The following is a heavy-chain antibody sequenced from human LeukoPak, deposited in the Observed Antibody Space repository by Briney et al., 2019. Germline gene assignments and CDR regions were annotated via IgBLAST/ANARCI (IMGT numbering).Heavy chain of an antibody. CDR1: GFTFSSYA. Sequence: GGSLRLSCAASGFTFSSYAMHWVRQAPGKGLEWVAVISYDGSNKYYADSVKGRLTISRDNSKNTLYLQMNSLRAEDTAVYYCARGSVAGTESDYWGQGTLVTVSS. D-gene: IGHD6-19*01. CDR3: ARGSVAGTESDY. CDR2: ISYDGSNK. J-gene: IGHJ4*02. V-gene: IGHV3-30*04.